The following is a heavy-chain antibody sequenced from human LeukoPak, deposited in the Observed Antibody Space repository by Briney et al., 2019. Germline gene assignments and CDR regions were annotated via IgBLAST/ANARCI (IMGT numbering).Heavy chain of an antibody. CDR2: ISNTGDST. D-gene: IGHD5-12*01. CDR1: GFTFTTYA. J-gene: IGHJ4*02. CDR3: AKDDDPRAYSAYDSYDY. V-gene: IGHV3-23*01. Sequence: GGSLRLSCAASGFTFTTYAMSWVRQAPGKGLEWVSAISNTGDSTYHADSVKGRFTISRDNSKNTLFLQMNSLRAEDTAVYYCAKDDDPRAYSAYDSYDYWGQGTLVTVSS.